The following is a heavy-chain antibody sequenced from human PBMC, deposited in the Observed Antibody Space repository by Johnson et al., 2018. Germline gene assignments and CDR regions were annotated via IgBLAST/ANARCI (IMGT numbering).Heavy chain of an antibody. V-gene: IGHV3-53*01. D-gene: IGHD2-2*01. Sequence: EVQLVESGGGLIQPGGSLRLSCAASGFSVSSNYMPWVRQAHGKGLEWVSILYRSGTTYYTDPVKGRITISRDTSKNTLYIQLNRLRAGDTAVYYCARAEFGCSSTSCSYSFDYWGQGTLVTVSS. CDR1: GFSVSSNY. J-gene: IGHJ4*02. CDR2: LYRSGTT. CDR3: ARAEFGCSSTSCSYSFDY.